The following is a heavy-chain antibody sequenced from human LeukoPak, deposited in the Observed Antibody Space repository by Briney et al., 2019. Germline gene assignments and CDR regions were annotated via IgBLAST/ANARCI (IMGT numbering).Heavy chain of an antibody. CDR3: ARDNDQLGLDPFDY. J-gene: IGHJ4*02. Sequence: SETLSLTCTVSGGSISSYYWNWIRQPPGKGLEWIGYIYYSGSTNYNPSLKSRVTISVDTSKNQFSLKLSPVTAADTAVYYCARDNDQLGLDPFDYWGQGTLVTVPS. D-gene: IGHD1-1*01. V-gene: IGHV4-59*01. CDR2: IYYSGST. CDR1: GGSISSYY.